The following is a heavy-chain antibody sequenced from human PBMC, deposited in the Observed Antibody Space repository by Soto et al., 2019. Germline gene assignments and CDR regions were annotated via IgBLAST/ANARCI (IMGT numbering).Heavy chain of an antibody. J-gene: IGHJ4*02. Sequence: GFLRLSSADSGFTFSSYAISWVRQAPGKGLEWVSAISGSRTTTAYADSVKGRFTISRDNSKNTLYLQMNSLRIDDTAIYYCAKDAGSVCSGGSCSFQAPDHWGQGTRVTVSS. CDR1: GFTFSSYA. D-gene: IGHD2-15*01. CDR2: ISGSRTTT. V-gene: IGHV3-23*01. CDR3: AKDAGSVCSGGSCSFQAPDH.